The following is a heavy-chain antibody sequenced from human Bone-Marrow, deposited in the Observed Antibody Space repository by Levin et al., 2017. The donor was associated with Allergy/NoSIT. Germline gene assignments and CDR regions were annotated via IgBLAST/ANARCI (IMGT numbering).Heavy chain of an antibody. J-gene: IGHJ5*02. CDR3: VRGYRSLNIRLASATNWFAP. Sequence: KPSETLSLTCAVYGESFSGYYWTWIRQPPGKGLEWIGEINHSGSTNYNPSLKSRVSILVDTSKNQFSLKLKSVTAADTAVYYCVRGYRSLNIRLASATNWFAPWGQGTLVTVSS. CDR1: GESFSGYY. CDR2: INHSGST. D-gene: IGHD3-16*01. V-gene: IGHV4-34*01.